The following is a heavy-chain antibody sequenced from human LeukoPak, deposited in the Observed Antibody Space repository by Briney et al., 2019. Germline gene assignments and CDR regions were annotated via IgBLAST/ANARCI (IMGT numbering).Heavy chain of an antibody. CDR3: ASRGYSRSSGGGIDY. CDR1: GGSISSYY. CDR2: IYTSGST. D-gene: IGHD6-6*01. Sequence: SETLSLTCTVSGGSISSYYWSWIRQPAGRGLEWIGRIYTSGSTNYNPSLKSRVTMSVDTSKNQFSLKLSSVTAADTAVYYCASRGYSRSSGGGIDYWGQGTLVTVSS. V-gene: IGHV4-4*07. J-gene: IGHJ4*02.